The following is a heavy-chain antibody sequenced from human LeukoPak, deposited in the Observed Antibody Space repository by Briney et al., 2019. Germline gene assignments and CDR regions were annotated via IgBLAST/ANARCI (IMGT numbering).Heavy chain of an antibody. D-gene: IGHD1-7*01. CDR2: IYYSGST. CDR1: GGSITTYY. Sequence: SETLSLTCTVSGGSITTYYWSWIRQPPGTGLEWIGYIYYSGSTNYNPSLKSRVTISVDTSKNQFSLKLSSVPAADTAVYYCARGEHNWNYGGNWFDPWGQGTLVTVSS. V-gene: IGHV4-59*01. CDR3: ARGEHNWNYGGNWFDP. J-gene: IGHJ5*02.